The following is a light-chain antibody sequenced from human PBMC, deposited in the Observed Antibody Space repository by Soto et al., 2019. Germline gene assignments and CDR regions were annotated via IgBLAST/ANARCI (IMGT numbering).Light chain of an antibody. CDR1: SSDVGGYNY. Sequence: QSALTQPRSVSGAPGQSVTISCTGTSSDVGGYNYVSWYQQHPGKAPKLVIYDVSKRPSGVPDRFSGSKSGNTASLTVSGLQAEDEADYDCCSYAGNYTQWVFGGGTKLTVL. J-gene: IGLJ3*02. CDR3: CSYAGNYTQWV. CDR2: DVS. V-gene: IGLV2-11*01.